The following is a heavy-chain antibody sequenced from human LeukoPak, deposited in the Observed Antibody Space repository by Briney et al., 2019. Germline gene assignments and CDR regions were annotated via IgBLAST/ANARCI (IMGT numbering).Heavy chain of an antibody. Sequence: GRSLRLSCAASGFIFSNCAMHWVRQGPGKGLEWVAVISYDGSNKYYGESMKGRFTISRDNSKNTLYLQMNSLRAEDTAVYYCAKAGGVGYFDWANYYYYYIDVWGKGTTVTISS. V-gene: IGHV3-30*04. CDR1: GFIFSNCA. J-gene: IGHJ6*03. D-gene: IGHD3-9*01. CDR2: ISYDGSNK. CDR3: AKAGGVGYFDWANYYYYYIDV.